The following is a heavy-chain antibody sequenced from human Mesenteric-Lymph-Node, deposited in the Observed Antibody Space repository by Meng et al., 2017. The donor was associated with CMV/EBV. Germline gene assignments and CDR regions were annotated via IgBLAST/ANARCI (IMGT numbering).Heavy chain of an antibody. Sequence: QGQSRQWGAGLLKPSETLSGTCAVYGGSFSGYYWNWIRQSPEKGLEWIGEINHSGSTTYNPSFTSRIIISVDTSTNQISLNMSSVTAADTAVYYCARGSSYDILTGYFDYWGQGALVTVSS. V-gene: IGHV4-34*01. CDR1: GGSFSGYY. D-gene: IGHD3-9*01. CDR2: INHSGST. J-gene: IGHJ4*02. CDR3: ARGSSYDILTGYFDY.